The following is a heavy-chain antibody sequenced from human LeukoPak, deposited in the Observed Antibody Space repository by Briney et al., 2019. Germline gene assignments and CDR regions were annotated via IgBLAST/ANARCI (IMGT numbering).Heavy chain of an antibody. CDR2: IYHSGST. CDR3: ARVSGAGLFDY. J-gene: IGHJ4*02. Sequence: PSETLSLTCTVSGGSISSGGYYWSWIRQPPGKGLEWIGYIYHSGSTYYNPSLKSRVTISVDRSKNQFSLKLSSVTAADTAVYYCARVSGAGLFDYWGQGTLVTVSS. V-gene: IGHV4-30-2*01. CDR1: GGSISSGGYY.